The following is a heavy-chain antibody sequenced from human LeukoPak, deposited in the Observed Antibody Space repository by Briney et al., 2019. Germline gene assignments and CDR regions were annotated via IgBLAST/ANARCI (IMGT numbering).Heavy chain of an antibody. Sequence: PSETLSLTCTVSGGSINSGGYYWGWVRQHPGKGLECIGYIYYSGSTYYNPSLKSRLTISLDTSKNQFSLKLRSVSAADTAVYYCARDTGGFLEWGTDPFDIWGQGTMVTVSS. CDR1: GGSINSGGYY. CDR3: ARDTGGFLEWGTDPFDI. CDR2: IYYSGST. D-gene: IGHD3-3*01. V-gene: IGHV4-31*03. J-gene: IGHJ3*02.